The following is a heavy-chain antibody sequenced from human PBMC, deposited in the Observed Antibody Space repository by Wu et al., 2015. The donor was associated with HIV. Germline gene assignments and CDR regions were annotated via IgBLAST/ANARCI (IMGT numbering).Heavy chain of an antibody. CDR1: GYTFTSYG. V-gene: IGHV1-18*01. D-gene: IGHD1-1*01. CDR3: ARTSAGTTNYYYYYMDV. J-gene: IGHJ6*03. CDR2: ISAYNGNT. Sequence: QVQLVQSGAEVKKPGASVKVSCKASGYTFTSYGISWVRQAPGQGLEWMGWISAYNGNTNYAQKLQGRVTMTTDTSTSTAYMELRSLRSDDTAVYYCARTSAGTTNYYYYYMDVVGTKGPRSTVSS.